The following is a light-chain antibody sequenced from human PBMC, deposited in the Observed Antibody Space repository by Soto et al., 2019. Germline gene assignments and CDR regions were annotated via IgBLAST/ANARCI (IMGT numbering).Light chain of an antibody. V-gene: IGLV2-14*01. CDR2: EVS. J-gene: IGLJ2*01. CDR3: SSFTSSSTLLL. CDR1: SSDVGGYGY. Sequence: QSVLTQPASVSGSTGQSITISCTVTSSDVGGYGYVSWYRHHPGKAPKLMIFEVSNRPKGVSNRFSGSKSGNTASLPISGQQVEDETDYYFSSFTSSSTLLLFGGGTTLTVL.